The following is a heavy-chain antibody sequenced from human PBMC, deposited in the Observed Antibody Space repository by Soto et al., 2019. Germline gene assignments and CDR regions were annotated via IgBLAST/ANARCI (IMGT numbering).Heavy chain of an antibody. CDR2: ISSTTNYI. Sequence: GGSLRLSCAASGFTFTRYSMNWVRQAPGKGLEWVSSISSTTNYIYYGDSMKGRFTISRDNAKNALYLEMNSLRAEDTAVYYCARESEDLTSNFDYWGQGTLVTVSS. CDR3: ARESEDLTSNFDY. J-gene: IGHJ4*02. CDR1: GFTFTRYS. V-gene: IGHV3-21*06.